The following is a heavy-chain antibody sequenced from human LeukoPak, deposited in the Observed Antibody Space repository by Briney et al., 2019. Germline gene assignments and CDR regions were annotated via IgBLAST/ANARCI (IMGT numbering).Heavy chain of an antibody. CDR2: IYTSGST. D-gene: IGHD4-11*01. V-gene: IGHV4-61*02. CDR1: GVSISSGSYY. J-gene: IGHJ5*02. CDR3: ARGNYSPTSNWFDP. Sequence: SETLSLTCTVSGVSISSGSYYWSWIRQPAGKGLEWIGRIYTSGSTNYNPSPKSRVTISVDTSKNQFSLKLSSVTAADTAVYYCARGNYSPTSNWFDPWGQGTLVTVSS.